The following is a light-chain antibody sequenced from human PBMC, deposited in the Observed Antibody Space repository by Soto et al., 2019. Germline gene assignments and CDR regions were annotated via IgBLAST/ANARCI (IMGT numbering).Light chain of an antibody. CDR3: QQLNSYLT. J-gene: IGKJ3*01. Sequence: DIQLTQSPSFLSASVGDRVTITCRASQGISSYLAWYQQKPGKAPKLLISAASTLQSGVPSRFSGSGSGTEFTLTSSSLQPEDFATYYCQQLNSYLTFGPGTKVDIK. V-gene: IGKV1-9*01. CDR1: QGISSY. CDR2: AAS.